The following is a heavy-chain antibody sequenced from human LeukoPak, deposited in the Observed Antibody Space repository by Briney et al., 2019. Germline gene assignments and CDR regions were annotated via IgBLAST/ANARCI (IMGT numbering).Heavy chain of an antibody. CDR3: ARANPTTPIFYFDF. Sequence: GGSLRLSCAASGFTFSDYYMSWIRQAPGKGLEWISYISSSADRIYYADSVRGRLAISRDNDRNSLFLEMNALRAEDTAVYYCARANPTTPIFYFDFWGRGTLVTVSS. CDR1: GFTFSDYY. V-gene: IGHV3-11*04. J-gene: IGHJ4*02. D-gene: IGHD4-17*01. CDR2: ISSSADRI.